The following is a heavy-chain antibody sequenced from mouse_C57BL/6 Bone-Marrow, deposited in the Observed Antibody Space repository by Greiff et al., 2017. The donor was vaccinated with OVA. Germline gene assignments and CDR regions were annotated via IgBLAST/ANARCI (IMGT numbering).Heavy chain of an antibody. J-gene: IGHJ2*01. D-gene: IGHD1-1*01. V-gene: IGHV1-81*01. CDR1: GYTFTSYG. Sequence: VQLQQSGAELARPGASVKLSCKASGYTFTSYGISWVKQRTGQGLEWIGEIYPRSGNTYYNEKCKGKATLTADKSSSTAYMELRSLTSEDSAVYFCARGDYYGSKYYWGQGTTLTVSS. CDR2: IYPRSGNT. CDR3: ARGDYYGSKYY.